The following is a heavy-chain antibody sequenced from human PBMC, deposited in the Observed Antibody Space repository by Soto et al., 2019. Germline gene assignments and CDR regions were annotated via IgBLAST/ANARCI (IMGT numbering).Heavy chain of an antibody. V-gene: IGHV1-18*01. Sequence: ASVKVSCKASGYTFTSYGISWVRQAPGQGLEWMGWISAHNGDTNFAQKLQGRVSMTTDTSTNTAYMELRSLTSDDTAVYYCAKSLSPSIAVAGVDYWGKGTLVTVSS. CDR2: ISAHNGDT. J-gene: IGHJ4*02. D-gene: IGHD6-19*01. CDR3: AKSLSPSIAVAGVDY. CDR1: GYTFTSYG.